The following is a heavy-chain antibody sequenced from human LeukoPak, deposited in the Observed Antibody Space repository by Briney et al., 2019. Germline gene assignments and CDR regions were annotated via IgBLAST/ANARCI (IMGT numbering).Heavy chain of an antibody. V-gene: IGHV3-66*01. CDR3: AREDSSGSTIDY. J-gene: IGHJ4*02. D-gene: IGHD3-22*01. CDR1: GFTVSSNY. Sequence: GGSLRLSWAASGFTVSSNYMSWVRQAPGKGREWVSVIYRGGSTYYGDSVKGRFTISRDNSKNTLYLQMNGLRAEDTAVYYCAREDSSGSTIDYWGQETLVTVSS. CDR2: IYRGGST.